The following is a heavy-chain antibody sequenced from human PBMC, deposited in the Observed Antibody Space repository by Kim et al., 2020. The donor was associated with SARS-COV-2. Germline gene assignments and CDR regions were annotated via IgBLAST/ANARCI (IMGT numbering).Heavy chain of an antibody. Sequence: GSLRLSCAASGFTFSSYAMSWVRQAPGKGLEWVSAISCSGGSTYYADSVKGRFTISRDNSKNTLYLQMNSLRAEDTAVYYCAKGSYSSSSSFDYWGQGTLVTVSS. J-gene: IGHJ4*02. CDR1: GFTFSSYA. V-gene: IGHV3-23*01. CDR3: AKGSYSSSSSFDY. D-gene: IGHD6-6*01. CDR2: ISCSGGST.